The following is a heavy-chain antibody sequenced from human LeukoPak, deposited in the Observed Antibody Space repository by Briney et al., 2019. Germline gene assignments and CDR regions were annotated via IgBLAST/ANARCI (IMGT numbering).Heavy chain of an antibody. D-gene: IGHD3-16*01. CDR1: GFTFSSYG. V-gene: IGHV3-23*01. CDR3: ARETGGWDAFDI. J-gene: IGHJ3*02. Sequence: GGSLRLSCAASGFTFSSYGMSWVRQAPGKGLEWVSAISGSGGSTYYADSVKGRFTISRDNAKNSLYLQMNSLRAEDTAVYYCARETGGWDAFDIWGQGTMVAVSS. CDR2: ISGSGGST.